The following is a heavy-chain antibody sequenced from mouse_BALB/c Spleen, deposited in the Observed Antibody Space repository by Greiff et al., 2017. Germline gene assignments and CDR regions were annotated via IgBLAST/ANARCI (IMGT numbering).Heavy chain of an antibody. CDR1: GFSLTSYG. J-gene: IGHJ3*01. V-gene: IGHV2-2*02. CDR3: ARRGAARASFAY. CDR2: IWSGGST. D-gene: IGHD3-1*01. Sequence: VQLQQSGPGLVQPSQSLSITCTVSGFSLTSYGVHWVRQSPGKGLEWLGVIWSGGSTDYNAAFISRLSISKDNSKSQVFFKMNSLQANDTAIYYCARRGAARASFAYWGQGTLVTVSA.